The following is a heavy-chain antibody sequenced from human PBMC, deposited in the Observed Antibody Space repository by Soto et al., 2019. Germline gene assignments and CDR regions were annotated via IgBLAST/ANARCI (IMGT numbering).Heavy chain of an antibody. CDR2: IYYSGST. V-gene: IGHV4-59*08. CDR3: ATQGAAAGYYYYGMDV. J-gene: IGHJ6*02. D-gene: IGHD6-13*01. CDR1: GGSISSYY. Sequence: PSETLSLTCTVSGGSISSYYWSWIRQPPGKGLEWIGYIYYSGSTNYNPSLKSRVTISVDTSKNQFSLKLSSVTAADTAVYYCATQGAAAGYYYYGMDVWGQGTTVTVSS.